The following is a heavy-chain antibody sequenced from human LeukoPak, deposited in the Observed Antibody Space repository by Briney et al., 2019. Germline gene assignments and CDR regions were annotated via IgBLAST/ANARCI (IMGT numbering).Heavy chain of an antibody. CDR1: GGTFTSYA. CDR3: VRDEDSIAVAGLPFDY. CDR2: IIPIFGTT. J-gene: IGHJ4*02. V-gene: IGHV1-69*05. D-gene: IGHD6-19*01. Sequence: ASVKVSCKASGGTFTSYAVSWVRQAPGQGLEWMGGIIPIFGTTNYAQKFQGRVRITTDESTTTVYMELSSLRSEDTAVYYCVRDEDSIAVAGLPFDYWGQGTLVTVSS.